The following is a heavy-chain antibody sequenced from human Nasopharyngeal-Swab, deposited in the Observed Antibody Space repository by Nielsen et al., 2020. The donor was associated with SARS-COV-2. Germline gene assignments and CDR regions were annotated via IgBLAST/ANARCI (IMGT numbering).Heavy chain of an antibody. CDR1: GFTFSSYG. J-gene: IGHJ6*02. CDR3: ASAPSIAVAAGYGMDV. Sequence: GESLKISCAASGFTFSSYGMHWVRQAPGKGLEWVAVIWYDGSNKYYADSVKGRFTISGDNSKNTLYLQMNSLRAEDTAVYYCASAPSIAVAAGYGMDVWGQGTTVTVSS. CDR2: IWYDGSNK. D-gene: IGHD6-19*01. V-gene: IGHV3-33*01.